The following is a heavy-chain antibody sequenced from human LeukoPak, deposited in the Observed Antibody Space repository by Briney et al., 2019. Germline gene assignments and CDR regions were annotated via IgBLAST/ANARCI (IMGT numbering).Heavy chain of an antibody. CDR1: GFTFSSYG. D-gene: IGHD3-22*01. CDR3: ARELYYYDSSGSDAFDI. J-gene: IGHJ3*02. CDR2: IWYDGSNK. V-gene: IGHV3-33*08. Sequence: PGGSLRLSCAASGFTFSSYGMHWVRQAPGKGLEWVAVIWYDGSNKYYADSVKGRFTISRDNSKNTLYLQMNSLRAEDTAVYYCARELYYYDSSGSDAFDIWGQGTMVTVSS.